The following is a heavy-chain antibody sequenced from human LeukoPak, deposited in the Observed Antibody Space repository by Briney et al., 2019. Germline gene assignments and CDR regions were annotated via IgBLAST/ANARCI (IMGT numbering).Heavy chain of an antibody. V-gene: IGHV3-48*02. J-gene: IGHJ4*02. CDR2: ISNSGSMI. D-gene: IGHD6-19*01. Sequence: GGSLRLSCAVSGLTFSSYNMNWVRQAPGKGLEWVSYISNSGSMIYYADSVKGRFTLSRDNAKNSLYLQMNSLRDEDTAVYYGARGPISGWSADYWGQGTLVTVSS. CDR3: ARGPISGWSADY. CDR1: GLTFSSYN.